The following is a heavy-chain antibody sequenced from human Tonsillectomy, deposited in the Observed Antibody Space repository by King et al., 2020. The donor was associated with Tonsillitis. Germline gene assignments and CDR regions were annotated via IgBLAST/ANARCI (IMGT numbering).Heavy chain of an antibody. CDR1: GGTFSSYV. D-gene: IGHD4-17*01. J-gene: IGHJ4*02. Sequence: LQLVQSGAEVKKPGSSVNVSCKASGGTFSSYVISWVRQAPGQGLDWMGRIIPIVGIADYAPKFQGRVTITADKSTSTAYMELSSLRSEDTAVYYCARETHGAALDYWGQGTLVTVSS. V-gene: IGHV1-69*09. CDR3: ARETHGAALDY. CDR2: IIPIVGIA.